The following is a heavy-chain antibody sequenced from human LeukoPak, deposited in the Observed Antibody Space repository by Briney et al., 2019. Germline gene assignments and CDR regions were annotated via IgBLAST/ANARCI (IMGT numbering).Heavy chain of an antibody. V-gene: IGHV4-59*01. CDR3: ARSYSSSWYGAGGMDV. CDR2: IYYSGST. J-gene: IGHJ6*02. Sequence: PSETLSLTCTVSGGSISSYYWSWIRQPPGKGLEWIGYIYYSGSTNYNPSLKSRVTISVDTSKNQFSLKLSSVTAADTAVYYCARSYSSSWYGAGGMDVWGQGTTVTVSS. CDR1: GGSISSYY. D-gene: IGHD6-13*01.